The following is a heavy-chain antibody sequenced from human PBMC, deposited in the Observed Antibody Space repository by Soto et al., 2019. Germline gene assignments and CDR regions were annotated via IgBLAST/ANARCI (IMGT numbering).Heavy chain of an antibody. J-gene: IGHJ4*02. V-gene: IGHV1-3*05. D-gene: IGHD2-8*02. CDR2: INAGNGNT. CDR1: GYTFTSYA. CDR3: ARGDWWLFDY. Sequence: QVQLVQSGAEEKKPGASVKVSCKASGYTFTSYAIHWVRQAPGQRLEWMGWINAGNGNTKYSQKFQGRVTITRDTSASTAYMELSSLKSEDTAVYYCARGDWWLFDYWGQGTLITVSS.